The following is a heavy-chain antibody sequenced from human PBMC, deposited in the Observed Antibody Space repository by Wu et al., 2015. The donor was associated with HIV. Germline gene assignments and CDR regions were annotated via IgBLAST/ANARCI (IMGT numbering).Heavy chain of an antibody. CDR1: GYSFTAYY. D-gene: IGHD1-1*01. CDR3: VRRQNWNLNNYHFDY. V-gene: IGHV1-2*02. CDR2: INPNTGAA. Sequence: QVQLLQSGAEVKTPGASMKVSCKTFGYSFTAYYMHWVRQAPGQGLEWMGRINPNTGAADSAEKFQGRITLTRDTSISTAYMELSRLRFDDLAVYYCVRRQNWNLNNYHFDYWGQGTLVTVSS. J-gene: IGHJ4*02.